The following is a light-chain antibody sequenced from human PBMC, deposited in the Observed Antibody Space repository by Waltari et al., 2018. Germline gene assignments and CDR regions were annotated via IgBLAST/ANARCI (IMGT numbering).Light chain of an antibody. CDR2: DVN. J-gene: IGLJ2*01. CDR3: CSYTTTGPVV. Sequence: QSVLTQPASVSGSPGQSITISCTGTSSDLGTYNSVSWYQQHPGRAPKLIIFDVNVRPSCFSNRLSCSKSGNTAFLTISRLQTEDGGHFYCCSYTTTGPVVFGGGTKLTVL. V-gene: IGLV2-14*03. CDR1: SSDLGTYNS.